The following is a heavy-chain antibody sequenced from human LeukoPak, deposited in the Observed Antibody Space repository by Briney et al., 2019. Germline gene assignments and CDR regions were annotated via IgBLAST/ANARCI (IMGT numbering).Heavy chain of an antibody. D-gene: IGHD1-26*01. V-gene: IGHV3-21*01. J-gene: IGHJ6*03. CDR1: GFTFSSYA. Sequence: GGSLRLSCAASGFTFSSYAMNWVRQTPGKGLEWVSSITSSSTYTFYADSVKGRFTISRDNARNSLYLQMNSLRAEDTAVYYCARDPYSGTYGDTYYYYMDVWGKGTTVTISS. CDR3: ARDPYSGTYGDTYYYYMDV. CDR2: ITSSSTYT.